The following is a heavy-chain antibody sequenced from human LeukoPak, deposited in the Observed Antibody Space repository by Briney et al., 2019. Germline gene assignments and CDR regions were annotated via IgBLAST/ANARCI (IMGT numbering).Heavy chain of an antibody. Sequence: SETLSLTCTVSGGSLSSGSSYWSWIRQHPGKGLEWIGYIFYTGSTYYNPSLNSRINISVVTSKNQYSLQLSSVTAADTAVYYCARVGIISEPTATFYFDYWGQGTLVTVSS. V-gene: IGHV4-31*03. J-gene: IGHJ4*02. D-gene: IGHD1-1*01. CDR3: ARVGIISEPTATFYFDY. CDR2: IFYTGST. CDR1: GGSLSSGSSY.